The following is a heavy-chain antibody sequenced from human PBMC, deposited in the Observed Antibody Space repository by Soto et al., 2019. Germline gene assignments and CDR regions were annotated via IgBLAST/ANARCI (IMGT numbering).Heavy chain of an antibody. Sequence: QVQLVQSGAEVKKPGASVKVSCKASGNTFSDYFMWWFRQAPGQGLERIGWVSPNGGGREYAEKFQRRVTVSRDTSTAYMELSRLTSDDTAVYYCATAAYGEPHNYWGQGTLVTVSS. J-gene: IGHJ1*01. V-gene: IGHV1-2*02. CDR1: GNTFSDYF. D-gene: IGHD3-10*01. CDR3: ATAAYGEPHNY. CDR2: VSPNGGGR.